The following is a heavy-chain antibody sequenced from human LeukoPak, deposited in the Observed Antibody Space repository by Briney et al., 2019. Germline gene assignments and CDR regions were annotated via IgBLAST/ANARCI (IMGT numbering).Heavy chain of an antibody. CDR3: ARHPGASFDS. V-gene: IGHV4-59*08. Sequence: SETLSLRCTVSGDSIRGDYWSWIRQPPGKRVEWIGYIYYTGNTPYNPSLKSRVTMSIDTSRKLFSLRLTSVTAADTAVYFCARHPGASFDSWGQGNLVAVSS. CDR1: GDSIRGDY. CDR2: IYYTGNT. D-gene: IGHD7-27*01. J-gene: IGHJ4*02.